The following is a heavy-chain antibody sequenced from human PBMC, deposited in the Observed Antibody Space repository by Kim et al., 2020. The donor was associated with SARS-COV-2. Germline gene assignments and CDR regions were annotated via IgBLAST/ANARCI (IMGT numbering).Heavy chain of an antibody. J-gene: IGHJ5*02. Sequence: ASVKVSCKSSGDTLTNYYIHWVRQAPGQGLEXXGVIXXSGSXXSYAQKFQGRVAXXRDTXXSTXXXELXXLRSXXGAVXXCAXXLKPXXRSXXFDPXXQGTXXTV. CDR2: IXXSGSXX. V-gene: IGHV1-46*01. CDR3: AXXLKPXXRSXXFDP. CDR1: GDTLTNYY.